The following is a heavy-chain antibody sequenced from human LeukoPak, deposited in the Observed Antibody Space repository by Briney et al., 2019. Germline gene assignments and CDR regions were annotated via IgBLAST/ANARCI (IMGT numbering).Heavy chain of an antibody. Sequence: SETLSLTCTVSGGSISSSSYYWGWIRQPPGKGLEWIGSIYYSGSTYYNPSLKSRVTISVDTSKNQFSLKLSSVTAADTAVYYCARVDGDSFPLDPWGQGTLVTVSS. CDR3: ARVDGDSFPLDP. CDR2: IYYSGST. J-gene: IGHJ5*02. V-gene: IGHV4-39*07. CDR1: GGSISSSSYY. D-gene: IGHD4-17*01.